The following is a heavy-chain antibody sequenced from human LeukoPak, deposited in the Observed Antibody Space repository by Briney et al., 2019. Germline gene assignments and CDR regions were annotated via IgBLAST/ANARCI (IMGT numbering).Heavy chain of an antibody. CDR3: AKYFSSGWDEGGLRHYYMDV. Sequence: GGSLRLSCAASGFTFSSYAMSWVRQAPGKGLEWVSGIRGSGDSTYYADSVKGRFTVSRDNSKSTLYLQMNSLIAEDTAVYYRAKYFSSGWDEGGLRHYYMDVWGKGTTVTVSS. V-gene: IGHV3-23*01. CDR2: IRGSGDST. CDR1: GFTFSSYA. D-gene: IGHD6-19*01. J-gene: IGHJ6*03.